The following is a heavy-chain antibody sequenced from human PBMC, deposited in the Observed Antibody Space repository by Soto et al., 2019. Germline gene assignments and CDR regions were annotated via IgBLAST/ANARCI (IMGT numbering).Heavy chain of an antibody. CDR2: ISSSSSTI. Sequence: GGSLRLSCAASGFTFSSYSMNWVRQAPGKGLEWVTYISSSSSTIYYAETVKGRFTISRDNAKNSLYLQMNSLRAEDKAVYYCARDWEVYGYFDYWGQGTLVTVSS. V-gene: IGHV3-48*01. CDR1: GFTFSSYS. J-gene: IGHJ4*02. D-gene: IGHD6-6*01. CDR3: ARDWEVYGYFDY.